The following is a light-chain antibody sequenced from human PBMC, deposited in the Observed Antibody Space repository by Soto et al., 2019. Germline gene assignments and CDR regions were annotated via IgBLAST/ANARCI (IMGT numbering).Light chain of an antibody. CDR2: GAS. CDR3: QQYNSSRLT. CDR1: QRVSSSY. Sequence: EIVLTQSPGTLSLSPGERATLSCRASQRVSSSYLAWYQQKPGQAPRLLIYGASSRATGIPDRFSGSGSGTDFTLTISRLEPEDFAVYYCQQYNSSRLTFGQGTRVEIK. J-gene: IGKJ5*01. V-gene: IGKV3-20*01.